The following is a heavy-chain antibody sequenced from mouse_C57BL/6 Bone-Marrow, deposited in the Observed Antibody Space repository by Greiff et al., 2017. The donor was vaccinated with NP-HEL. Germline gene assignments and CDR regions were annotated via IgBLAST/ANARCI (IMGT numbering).Heavy chain of an antibody. V-gene: IGHV5-17*01. CDR3: ARRRWLPFYYAMDY. CDR2: ISSGSSTI. CDR1: GFTFSDYG. D-gene: IGHD2-3*01. Sequence: EVQLVESGGGLVKPGGSLKLSCAASGFTFSDYGMHWVRQAPEKGLEWVAYISSGSSTIYYADTVKGRFTISRDNAKNTLFLQMTNLRSEDTAMYYCARRRWLPFYYAMDYWGQGTSVTVSS. J-gene: IGHJ4*01.